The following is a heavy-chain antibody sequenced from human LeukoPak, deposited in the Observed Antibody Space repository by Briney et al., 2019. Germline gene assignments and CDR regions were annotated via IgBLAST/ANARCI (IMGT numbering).Heavy chain of an antibody. V-gene: IGHV3-20*04. J-gene: IGHJ6*03. Sequence: GGSLRLSCAASGFTFDDYGMSWVRQAPGKGLEWVSGINWNGGSTTYADSVKGRFTISRDNGKNSVYLQMNSLTAEDTGLYYCARDATTAVGWAYMDVWGKGTTVTISS. CDR2: INWNGGST. CDR1: GFTFDDYG. D-gene: IGHD6-13*01. CDR3: ARDATTAVGWAYMDV.